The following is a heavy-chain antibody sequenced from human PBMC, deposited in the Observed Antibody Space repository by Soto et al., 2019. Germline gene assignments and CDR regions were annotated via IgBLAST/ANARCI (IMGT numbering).Heavy chain of an antibody. V-gene: IGHV4-39*01. CDR3: ARQGGIGSSGYNLLDY. CDR2: IYYSGST. CDR1: GGSISSSSYY. Sequence: PSETLSLTCTVSGGSISSSSYYWGWIRQPPGKGLEWIGSIYYSGSTYYNPSLKSRVTISVDTSKNQFSLKLSSVTAADTAVYYCARQGGIGSSGYNLLDYWGQGTLVTVSS. J-gene: IGHJ4*02. D-gene: IGHD6-13*01.